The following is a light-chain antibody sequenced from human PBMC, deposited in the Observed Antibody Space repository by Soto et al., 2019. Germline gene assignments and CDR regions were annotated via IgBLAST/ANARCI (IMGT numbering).Light chain of an antibody. CDR2: RSD. CDR3: AAWDDSLSGVV. CDR1: SSNIGRDN. V-gene: IGLV1-47*01. J-gene: IGLJ2*01. Sequence: QSVLTQPPSASGAPGQRVTISCSGSSSNIGRDNVYWYRHLPGTTPKLLICRSDQRPSGVPDRFSGFKSGTSASLAISGLRSEDEADYYCAAWDDSLSGVVFGGGTKLTVL.